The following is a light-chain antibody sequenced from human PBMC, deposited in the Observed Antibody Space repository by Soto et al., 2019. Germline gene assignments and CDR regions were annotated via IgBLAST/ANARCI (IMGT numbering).Light chain of an antibody. CDR3: CSYAGGSTYV. J-gene: IGLJ1*01. Sequence: QYALTQPASVSGSPGQSITISCTGTSSDVGSYNLVSWYQQHPGKGPKLMIYEGSKRPSGVSNRFSGSKSGNTASLTISGLQAEDAADYYCCSYAGGSTYVFGSGTKLTVL. CDR1: SSDVGSYNL. V-gene: IGLV2-23*01. CDR2: EGS.